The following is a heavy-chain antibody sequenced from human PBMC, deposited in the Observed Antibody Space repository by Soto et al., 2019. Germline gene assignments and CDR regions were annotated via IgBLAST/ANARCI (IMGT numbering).Heavy chain of an antibody. Sequence: DVHLVESGGGVVEPGGSLRLSCAAAGLTFGRACMSWFRQAPGKGLEWVGRIISTIDGGTADYAAPVKGRFTIARDDTKSTLYLQMNSLNIEDTCIYYCDSRVFFASGTHYETLTWGQGTLVTVSA. CDR1: GLTFGRAC. J-gene: IGHJ5*02. D-gene: IGHD1-26*01. V-gene: IGHV3-15*07. CDR3: DSRVFFASGTHYETLT. CDR2: IISTIDGGTA.